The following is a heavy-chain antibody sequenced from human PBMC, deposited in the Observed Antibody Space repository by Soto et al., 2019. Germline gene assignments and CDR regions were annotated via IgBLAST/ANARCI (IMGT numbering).Heavy chain of an antibody. J-gene: IGHJ4*02. CDR2: INAGNGNR. V-gene: IGHV1-3*01. D-gene: IGHD6-19*01. CDR3: ARDLGGWTDY. Sequence: ASVKVSCKASGYTFTSYDMHWVRQAPGQRLEWMGWINAGNGNRKYSQKFQGRVTITRDTSASTAYMELSSLRSEDTTVYYCARDLGGWTDYWGQGTLVTVSS. CDR1: GYTFTSYD.